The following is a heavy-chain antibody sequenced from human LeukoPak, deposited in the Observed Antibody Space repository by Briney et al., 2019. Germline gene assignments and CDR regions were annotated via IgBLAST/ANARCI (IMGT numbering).Heavy chain of an antibody. D-gene: IGHD3-3*01. J-gene: IGHJ4*02. Sequence: SQTLSLTCTVSGGSISSGDYYWSWIRQPPGKGLEWIGYIYYSGSTYYNPSLKSRVTISVDTPKNQFSLKLSSVTAADTAVYYCARVYSIFGVVKYYFDYWGQGTLVTVSS. CDR3: ARVYSIFGVVKYYFDY. CDR1: GGSISSGDYY. V-gene: IGHV4-30-4*01. CDR2: IYYSGST.